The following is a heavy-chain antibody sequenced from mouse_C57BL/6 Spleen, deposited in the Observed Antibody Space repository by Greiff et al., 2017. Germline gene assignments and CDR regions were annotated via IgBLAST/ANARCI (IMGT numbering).Heavy chain of an antibody. CDR1: GYTFTEYT. CDR3: ARHGDYYGSPYYAMDY. J-gene: IGHJ4*01. Sequence: QVHVKQSGAELVKPGASVKLSCKASGYTFTEYTIHWVKQRSGQGLEWIGWFYPGSGSIKYNEKFKDKATLTADKSSSTVYMELSRLTSEDSAVYFCARHGDYYGSPYYAMDYWGQGTSVTVSS. CDR2: FYPGSGSI. V-gene: IGHV1-62-2*01. D-gene: IGHD1-1*01.